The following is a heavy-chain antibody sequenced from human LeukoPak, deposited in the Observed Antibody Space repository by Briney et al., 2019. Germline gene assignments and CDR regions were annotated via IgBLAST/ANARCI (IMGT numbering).Heavy chain of an antibody. CDR2: ISGSGSST. J-gene: IGHJ4*02. Sequence: QPGGSLRLSCAASGFTFSAYAMSWVRQAPGKGLEWVSGISGSGSSTYYADSVKGRFTISRDSSKNTLYMQMHSLGDEDTAVYYCAKDGEYSSGWFYFDHWGQGALVTVSS. V-gene: IGHV3-23*01. CDR3: AKDGEYSSGWFYFDH. CDR1: GFTFSAYA. D-gene: IGHD3-22*01.